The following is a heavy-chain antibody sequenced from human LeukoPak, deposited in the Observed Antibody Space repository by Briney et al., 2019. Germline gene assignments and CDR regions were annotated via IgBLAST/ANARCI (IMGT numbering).Heavy chain of an antibody. CDR1: GFTFKNYW. J-gene: IGHJ4*02. CDR2: INSDGRST. V-gene: IGHV3-74*01. D-gene: IGHD6-13*01. CDR3: ARNTIAAAGDIDY. Sequence: TGGSLRLSCAASGFTFKNYWMHWVRQAPGKGLVWVSRINSDGRSTTYADSVKGRFTISRDNAKNRLYLQMNSLRAEDTALYYWARNTIAAAGDIDYGGQGTLVTVSP.